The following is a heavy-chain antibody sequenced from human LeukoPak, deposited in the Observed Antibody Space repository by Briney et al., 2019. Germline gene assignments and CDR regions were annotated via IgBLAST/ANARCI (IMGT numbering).Heavy chain of an antibody. V-gene: IGHV1-69*13. CDR1: GGTFSSYA. J-gene: IGHJ4*02. D-gene: IGHD5-12*01. CDR2: IIPIFGTA. CDR3: AGGGYSGYDWDLYYFDY. Sequence: SVKVSCKASGGTFSSYAISWVRQAPGQGLEWMGGIIPIFGTANYAQKFQGRVTITADESTSTAYMQLSRLRSEDTAVYYCAGGGYSGYDWDLYYFDYWGQGTLVTVSS.